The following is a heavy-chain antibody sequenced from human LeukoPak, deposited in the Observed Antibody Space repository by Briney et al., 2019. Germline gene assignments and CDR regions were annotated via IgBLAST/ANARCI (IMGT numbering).Heavy chain of an antibody. D-gene: IGHD2-21*02. CDR1: GYIFTGYY. J-gene: IGHJ6*03. CDR3: ARDGVFRFEVGDVYYYYMDV. Sequence: ASVKVSCKASGYIFTGYYLHWVRQAPGQGLEWMGWINPNSGDTKYAQKFQGRVTMTRDTSNNTVYMDLTRLIFDDTAMYYCARDGVFRFEVGDVYYYYMDVWGKGTTVIISS. V-gene: IGHV1-2*02. CDR2: INPNSGDT.